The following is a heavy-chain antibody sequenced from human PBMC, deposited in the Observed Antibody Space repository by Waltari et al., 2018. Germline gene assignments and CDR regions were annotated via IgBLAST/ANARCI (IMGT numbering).Heavy chain of an antibody. Sequence: EVHLVESGGAVVQPGGSLRLSCEASGFIFDDFTMHWVRQLPGKGLEWVSLISWDGDLTYYGDSVKGRFTISRDNSKDSLYLQMNSLRSEDTALYYCVKDIGGSDSWGQGTPVTVSS. J-gene: IGHJ4*02. CDR3: VKDIGGSDS. CDR1: GFIFDDFT. CDR2: ISWDGDLT. V-gene: IGHV3-43*01.